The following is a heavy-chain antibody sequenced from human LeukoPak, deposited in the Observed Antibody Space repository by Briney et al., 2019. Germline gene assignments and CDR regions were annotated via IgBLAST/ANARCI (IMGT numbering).Heavy chain of an antibody. CDR2: IYYTGST. Sequence: SQTLSLTCTVSGGSISSGDYFWNWIRQPPGKGLEWIGYIYYTGSTYYKPSLKSRITMSLDTSKNQFSLKLTSVTAADTAVYYSARGMEYYYGMDVWGQGTTVTVSS. CDR1: GGSISSGDYF. D-gene: IGHD3-3*01. V-gene: IGHV4-30-4*01. CDR3: ARGMEYYYGMDV. J-gene: IGHJ6*02.